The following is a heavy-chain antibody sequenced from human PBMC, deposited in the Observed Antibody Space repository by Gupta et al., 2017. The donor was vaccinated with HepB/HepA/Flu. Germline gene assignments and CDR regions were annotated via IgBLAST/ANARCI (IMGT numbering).Heavy chain of an antibody. CDR1: GYTFTAYY. CDR2: INPNTDGT. D-gene: IGHD2-2*02. V-gene: IGHV1-2*02. CDR3: ARDGRYCDSSRCYTGGDDTFDV. J-gene: IGHJ3*01. Sequence: QVRLVQSGAEVKKPGASVKVSCKASGYTFTAYYMHWVRQAPGQGLEWMGWINPNTDGTSYAQKFQGRVTMTRDTSITTAYMELSSLRSDDTAVYFCARDGRYCDSSRCYTGGDDTFDVWGQGTMVTVSS.